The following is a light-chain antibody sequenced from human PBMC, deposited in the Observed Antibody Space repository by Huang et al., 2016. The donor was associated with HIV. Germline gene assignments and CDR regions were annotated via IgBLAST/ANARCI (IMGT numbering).Light chain of an antibody. J-gene: IGKJ3*01. CDR1: RHIYSY. V-gene: IGKV1-33*01. Sequence: DIQMTQSPSSLSASIGDRVTITCRASRHIYSYLNWYQHRTGKAPKLLIYEAANLEVGGPSRFSGSVSGRNFTLIISSLQPEDFATYYCQQYDSLPRTFGPGTKV. CDR3: QQYDSLPRT. CDR2: EAA.